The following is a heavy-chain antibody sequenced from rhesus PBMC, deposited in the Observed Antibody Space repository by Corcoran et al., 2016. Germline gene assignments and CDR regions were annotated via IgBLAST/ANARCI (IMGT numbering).Heavy chain of an antibody. V-gene: IGHV4S10*01. CDR1: GGSISDSYR. Sequence: QVQLQESGPGAVKPSETLSLTCAVSGGSISDSYRWSWIRQPPGPGRAWIGYIYGSSTSTNYNPSLKSRVTIAKDTSKTQFSLKLSSVTAADTAVYYCVGYCTSTTCYVFDYWGQGVLVTVSS. CDR2: IYGSSTST. CDR3: VGYCTSTTCYVFDY. D-gene: IGHD2-2*01. J-gene: IGHJ4*01.